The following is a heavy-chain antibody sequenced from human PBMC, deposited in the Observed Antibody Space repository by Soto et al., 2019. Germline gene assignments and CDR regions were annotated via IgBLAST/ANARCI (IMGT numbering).Heavy chain of an antibody. Sequence: QVQLQESGTGLVKPSETLSLPCTVSGGSISTYYWSWIRQPPGKGLEWSGYINYSGRTNYNPSRKSRVTMSLDTSKNQFSLKLRSVTAADTGVFYCARYAGSSWFDYWGQGTLVSVSS. J-gene: IGHJ4*02. D-gene: IGHD6-13*01. CDR1: GGSISTYY. CDR2: INYSGRT. CDR3: ARYAGSSWFDY. V-gene: IGHV4-59*01.